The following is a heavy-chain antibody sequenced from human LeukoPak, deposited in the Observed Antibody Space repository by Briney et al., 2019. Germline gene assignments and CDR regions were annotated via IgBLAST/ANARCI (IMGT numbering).Heavy chain of an antibody. D-gene: IGHD3-22*01. Sequence: GGSLRLSCAASGFTVSSNYMSWVRQAPGKGLEWVSVIYSGGSTYYADSVKGRFTISRDNSKNTLYLQMNSLRAEDTAVYYCARDGYYYDSSGLTRFDYWGQGTLVTVSS. J-gene: IGHJ4*02. V-gene: IGHV3-66*01. CDR2: IYSGGST. CDR1: GFTVSSNY. CDR3: ARDGYYYDSSGLTRFDY.